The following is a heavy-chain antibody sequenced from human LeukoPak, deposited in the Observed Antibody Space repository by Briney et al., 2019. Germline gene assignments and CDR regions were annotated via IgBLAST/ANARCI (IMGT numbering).Heavy chain of an antibody. D-gene: IGHD1-26*01. CDR2: ISSRGGTI. CDR1: GFPFSDYY. J-gene: IGHJ4*02. Sequence: GGSLRLSCAASGFPFSDYYMSWIRQAPGKGLEWVSYISSRGGTIYYVDSVKGRFTISRGNAKNSLYLQMNSLRAEDTAVYYCARQYSGSYPDYWGQGTLVTVSS. CDR3: ARQYSGSYPDY. V-gene: IGHV3-11*01.